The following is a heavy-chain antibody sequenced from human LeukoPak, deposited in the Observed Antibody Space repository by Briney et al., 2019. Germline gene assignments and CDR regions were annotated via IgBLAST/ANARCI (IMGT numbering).Heavy chain of an antibody. V-gene: IGHV3-7*01. J-gene: IGHJ5*02. CDR3: ARDVSYRGRASWFDP. CDR2: IKPDESEK. D-gene: IGHD3-16*02. Sequence: PGGSLRLSCAASGFTFSSYWMSWIRQAPGKGLEWVANIKPDESEKYYVDSVKGRFTISRDNAKNSLYLQMNSLRAEDTAVYYCARDVSYRGRASWFDPWGQGTLVTVSS. CDR1: GFTFSSYW.